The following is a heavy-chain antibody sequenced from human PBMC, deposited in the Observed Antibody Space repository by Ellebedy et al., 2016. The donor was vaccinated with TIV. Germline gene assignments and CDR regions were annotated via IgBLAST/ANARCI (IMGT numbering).Heavy chain of an antibody. CDR1: GYSISSGSY. Sequence: SETLSLTCAVSGYSISSGSYWGWIRQPPGKGMEWIGSIYNSGSTYYNPSRKRRVSISMDPSSNQFSLKLSSVTAADTAVYYCATFRNLDGFDIWGQGKMVTVSS. D-gene: IGHD2/OR15-2a*01. CDR3: ATFRNLDGFDI. J-gene: IGHJ3*02. CDR2: IYNSGST. V-gene: IGHV4-38-2*01.